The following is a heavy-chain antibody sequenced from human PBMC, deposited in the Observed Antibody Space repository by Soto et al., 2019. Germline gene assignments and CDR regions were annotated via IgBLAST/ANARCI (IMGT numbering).Heavy chain of an antibody. CDR2: IYYSGST. J-gene: IGHJ5*02. Sequence: LETLSLTCAVSGGSVSSGSYYWSWIRQPPGKGLEWIGYIYYSGSTNYNPSLKSRVTISVDTSKNQFSLKLSSVTAADTAVYYCARDLRYYDSSGYYGAVWFDPWGQGTLVTVSS. CDR1: GGSVSSGSYY. V-gene: IGHV4-61*01. D-gene: IGHD3-22*01. CDR3: ARDLRYYDSSGYYGAVWFDP.